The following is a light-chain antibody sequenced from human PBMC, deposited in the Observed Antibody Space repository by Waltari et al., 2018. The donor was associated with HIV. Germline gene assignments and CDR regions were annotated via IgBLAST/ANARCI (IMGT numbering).Light chain of an antibody. J-gene: IGLJ2*01. V-gene: IGLV4-69*01. CDR3: QTWGTGSQV. CDR1: SGHINYV. Sequence: QVVLTQPPSASASLGASVKLTCTLSSGHINYVIAWHQQQPKKGPRFLLKLNSDGRHSKGDGIPERFSGASSGAERYLTISRRQAEDEGDYFCQTWGTGSQVFGGGTRLTVL. CDR2: LNSDGRH.